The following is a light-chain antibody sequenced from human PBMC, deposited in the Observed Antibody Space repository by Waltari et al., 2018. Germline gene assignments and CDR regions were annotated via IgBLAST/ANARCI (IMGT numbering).Light chain of an antibody. Sequence: DIVLTQSPLTLAVTPGEPASLSCRSSHSLLQSNGYNYLDWYLQKPGQSPRLLIYLRSKRAAGVPDRFSGSGSGTDFTLKISRVEAEDVGVYYCMQALQTPLTFGGGTKVEIK. CDR3: MQALQTPLT. CDR2: LRS. CDR1: HSLLQSNGYNY. V-gene: IGKV2-28*01. J-gene: IGKJ4*01.